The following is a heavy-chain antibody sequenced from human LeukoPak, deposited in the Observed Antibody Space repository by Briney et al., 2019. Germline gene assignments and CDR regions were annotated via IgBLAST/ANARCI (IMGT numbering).Heavy chain of an antibody. CDR3: AKDQYYYGSGSYYRY. CDR2: ISSSSNTI. D-gene: IGHD3-10*01. V-gene: IGHV3-48*01. J-gene: IGHJ4*02. CDR1: GFTFSSYR. Sequence: GGSLRLSCAASGFTFSSYRMNWVRQAPGKGLEWVSYISSSSNTIYYADSVKGRFTISRDNSKNTLYLQMNGLRAEDTAVYYCAKDQYYYGSGSYYRYWGQGTLVTVSS.